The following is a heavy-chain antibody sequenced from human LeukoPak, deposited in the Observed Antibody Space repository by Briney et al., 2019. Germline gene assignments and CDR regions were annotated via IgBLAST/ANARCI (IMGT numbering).Heavy chain of an antibody. Sequence: GGSLRLSCAASGFTFSTYAMNWVRQAPGKGLEWVSAISNSGRSIYYADSVKGRFTISRDNSKNTLYLQMNSLRAEDTAVYYCAKVVYSSGWYTGYYFDYWGQGTLVTVSS. CDR3: AKVVYSSGWYTGYYFDY. D-gene: IGHD6-19*01. V-gene: IGHV3-23*01. J-gene: IGHJ4*02. CDR2: ISNSGRSI. CDR1: GFTFSTYA.